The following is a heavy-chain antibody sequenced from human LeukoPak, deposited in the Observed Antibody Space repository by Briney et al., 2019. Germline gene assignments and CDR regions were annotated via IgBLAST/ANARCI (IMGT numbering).Heavy chain of an antibody. Sequence: ASVKVSCKASGYTFTGYYMHRVRQAPGQGLEWMAWINPNSGGTNYAQKFQGRVTMTRDTSISTAYMELSRLTSDDTAVYYCARAPLGLPFDYWGQGSLVTVSS. J-gene: IGHJ4*02. CDR2: INPNSGGT. V-gene: IGHV1-2*02. CDR3: ARAPLGLPFDY. CDR1: GYTFTGYY.